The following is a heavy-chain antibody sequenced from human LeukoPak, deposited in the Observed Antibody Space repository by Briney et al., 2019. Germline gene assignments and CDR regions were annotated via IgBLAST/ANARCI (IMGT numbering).Heavy chain of an antibody. J-gene: IGHJ3*02. V-gene: IGHV4-59*08. CDR2: IYYSGST. Sequence: SETLSLTCTVSGGSISSYYRSWIRQPPGKGLEWIGYIYYSGSTNYNPSLKSRVTISVDTSKNQFSLKLSSVTAADTAVYYCARPQYSGSYGAFDIWGQGTMVTVSS. D-gene: IGHD1-26*01. CDR3: ARPQYSGSYGAFDI. CDR1: GGSISSYY.